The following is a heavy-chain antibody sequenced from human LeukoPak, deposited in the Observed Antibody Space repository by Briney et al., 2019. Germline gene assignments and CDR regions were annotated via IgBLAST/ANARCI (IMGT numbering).Heavy chain of an antibody. CDR3: AARVLSTVRGVWIDP. CDR1: GGTFSRYA. V-gene: IGHV1-69*05. J-gene: IGHJ5*02. D-gene: IGHD4-11*01. CDR2: SIPMFGTT. Sequence: SVKVSCKASGGTFSRYALCWVRLAPGPGLEWMGGSIPMFGTTNYAQKFQGRVSISTDESTSTAYLDLSSLRSEDTAVYYSAARVLSTVRGVWIDPWGQGTLVTVSS.